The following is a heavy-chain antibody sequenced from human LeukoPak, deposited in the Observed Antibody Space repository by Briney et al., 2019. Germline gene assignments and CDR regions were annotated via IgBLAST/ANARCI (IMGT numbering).Heavy chain of an antibody. CDR2: ISAYNGNT. CDR3: ASSPITMVRGVIPNYFDY. D-gene: IGHD3-10*01. CDR1: GYTFTSYG. V-gene: IGHV1-18*01. J-gene: IGHJ4*02. Sequence: GASVKVSCKASGYTFTSYGISWVRQAPGQGLEWMGWISAYNGNTNYAQKLQGRVTMTTDTSTSTAYMELRSLRSDDTAVYYCASSPITMVRGVIPNYFDYWGQGTLVTVSS.